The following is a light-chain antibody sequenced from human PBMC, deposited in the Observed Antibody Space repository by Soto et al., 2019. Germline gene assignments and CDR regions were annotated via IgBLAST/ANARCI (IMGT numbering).Light chain of an antibody. Sequence: DIQMTQSPSSLSASVGDRVTITCQASQDINNYLNWYQQKPGKAPKLLIYDAANLEAGVPSRFSGSGSGTDFIFTISSLQPEDIATYYCQQYNDLPPLTFGGGTKVEIK. CDR2: DAA. J-gene: IGKJ4*01. CDR1: QDINNY. V-gene: IGKV1-33*01. CDR3: QQYNDLPPLT.